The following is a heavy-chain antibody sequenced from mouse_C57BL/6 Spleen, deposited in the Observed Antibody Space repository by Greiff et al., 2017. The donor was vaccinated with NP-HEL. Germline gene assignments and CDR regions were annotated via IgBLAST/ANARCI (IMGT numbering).Heavy chain of an antibody. CDR3: ANKLGRGAMDD. CDR1: GYAFSSYW. D-gene: IGHD4-1*01. CDR2: IYPGDGDT. Sequence: VQLVESGAELVKPGASVKISCKASGYAFSSYWMNWVKQRPGKGLEWIGQIYPGDGDTNYNGKFKGKATLTADKSSSTAYMQLSSLTSEDSAVYFCANKLGRGAMDDWGQGTSVTVSS. V-gene: IGHV1-80*01. J-gene: IGHJ4*01.